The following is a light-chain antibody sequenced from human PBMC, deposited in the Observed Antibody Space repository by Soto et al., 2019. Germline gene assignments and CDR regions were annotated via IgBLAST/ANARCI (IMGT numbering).Light chain of an antibody. CDR2: AAS. CDR3: QQSYRTPIT. J-gene: IGKJ5*01. CDR1: QSISTY. V-gene: IGKV1-39*01. Sequence: DIPLTQSPSPLSASVGARVALTGLASQSISTYLNWYQQKPGKAPKVLIYAASNLQSGVPPRFSGSGSGTDFTLTISSLQPEDVATYFCQQSYRTPITFGQGTRLEI.